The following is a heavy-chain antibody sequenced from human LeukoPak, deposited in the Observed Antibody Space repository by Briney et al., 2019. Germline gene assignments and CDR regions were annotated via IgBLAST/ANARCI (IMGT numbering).Heavy chain of an antibody. Sequence: PGGSLRLSCAASGFIFSDYSMNWVRQAPGKGLEWVSYIRASSHNKYYADSVKGRFTMSRDNAKNSLSLQMNSLRDEDTAVYYCVKEGTGGPDYWGQGTLVTVSS. CDR2: IRASSHNK. V-gene: IGHV3-48*02. CDR3: VKEGTGGPDY. D-gene: IGHD2-8*02. CDR1: GFIFSDYS. J-gene: IGHJ4*02.